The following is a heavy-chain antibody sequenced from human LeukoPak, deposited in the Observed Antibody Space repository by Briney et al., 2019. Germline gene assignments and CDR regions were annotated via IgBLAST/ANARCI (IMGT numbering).Heavy chain of an antibody. V-gene: IGHV4-30-4*08. Sequence: PSQTLSLTCTVSGGSISSGDYYWTWIRQPPGKGLEGIGYIYYGGSTYYNPSLKSRLIISVDTSKNQFSLKLSSVTAADTAVYYCARDGSSGYFLAYWGQGILVTVSS. CDR3: ARDGSSGYFLAY. D-gene: IGHD3-22*01. J-gene: IGHJ4*02. CDR2: IYYGGST. CDR1: GGSISSGDYY.